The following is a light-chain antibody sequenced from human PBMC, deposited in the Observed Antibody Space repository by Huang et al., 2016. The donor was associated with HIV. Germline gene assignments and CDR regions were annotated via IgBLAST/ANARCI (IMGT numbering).Light chain of an antibody. CDR2: AAS. CDR1: QRISTY. V-gene: IGKV1-39*01. Sequence: DIQMTQSPSSLSASVGDRVTITCRASQRISTYLNWYQQKPGKAPKLLIFAASTLQSGVPSTFSGSLSGTDFTLTISSLQPEDFATYYCQQTYSTAITFGQGTRLEIK. CDR3: QQTYSTAIT. J-gene: IGKJ5*01.